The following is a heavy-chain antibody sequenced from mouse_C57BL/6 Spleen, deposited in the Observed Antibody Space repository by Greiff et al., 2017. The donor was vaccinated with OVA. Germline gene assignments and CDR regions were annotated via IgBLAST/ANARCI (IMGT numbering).Heavy chain of an antibody. D-gene: IGHD2-2*01. J-gene: IGHJ2*01. CDR3: ASIYYGYDRGYFDY. CDR2: IDPSDSET. V-gene: IGHV1-52*01. Sequence: VQLQQSGAELVRPGSSVKLSCKASGYTFTSYWMHWVKQRPIQGLEWIGNIDPSDSETHYNQKFKDKATLTVDKSSSTAYMQLSSLTSEDSAVYYCASIYYGYDRGYFDYWGQGTTLTVSS. CDR1: GYTFTSYW.